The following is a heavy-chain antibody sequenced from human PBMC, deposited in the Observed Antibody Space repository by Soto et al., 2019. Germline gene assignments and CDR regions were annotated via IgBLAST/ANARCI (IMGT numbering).Heavy chain of an antibody. CDR2: FSGSGGST. D-gene: IGHD1-26*01. J-gene: IGHJ6*02. Sequence: GGSLRLSCAASGFTFSSYAMSWVRQAPGKGLDWVSAFSGSGGSTYYADSVKGWFTISRDNSKNTLYLQMNSLRAEDTAVYYCATAGSYDYYYGMDVWGQGTTVTVSS. CDR3: ATAGSYDYYYGMDV. CDR1: GFTFSSYA. V-gene: IGHV3-23*01.